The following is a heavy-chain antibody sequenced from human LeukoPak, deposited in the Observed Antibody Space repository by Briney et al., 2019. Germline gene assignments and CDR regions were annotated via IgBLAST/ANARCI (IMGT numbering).Heavy chain of an antibody. CDR1: GGSFSGYY. J-gene: IGHJ4*02. CDR2: INHSGST. CDR3: AGQGGVLYQRLKGLFDY. Sequence: SETLSLTCAVYGGSFSGYYWSWIRQPPGKGLEWIGEINHSGSTNYNPSLKSRVTISVDTSKNQFSLKLSSVTAADTAVYYCAGQGGVLYQRLKGLFDYGGQGTLVTVSS. V-gene: IGHV4-34*01. D-gene: IGHD2-2*01.